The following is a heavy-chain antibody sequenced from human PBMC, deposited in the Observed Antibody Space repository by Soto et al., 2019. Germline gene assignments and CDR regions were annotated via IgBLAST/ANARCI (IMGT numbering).Heavy chain of an antibody. Sequence: EVQLLESGGGLVQPGGSLRLSCAASGFTFSSYAMSWVRQAPGKGLEWVSTISHSGGNTYYTDSVKGRFTISRDNSKNTLFLQMNSLRVEDTALYYCAKGADYYDTGGYYSGRDWGQGTLVTVSS. CDR1: GFTFSSYA. CDR2: ISHSGGNT. CDR3: AKGADYYDTGGYYSGRD. J-gene: IGHJ4*02. V-gene: IGHV3-23*01. D-gene: IGHD3-22*01.